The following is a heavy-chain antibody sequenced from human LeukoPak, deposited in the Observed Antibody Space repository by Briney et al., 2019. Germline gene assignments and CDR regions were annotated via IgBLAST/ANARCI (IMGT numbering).Heavy chain of an antibody. J-gene: IGHJ4*02. D-gene: IGHD3-10*01. Sequence: GGSLRLSCAASGFTFSSYSMNWVRQAPGKGLEWVSSISSSSSYIYYADSVKGRFTISRDNAKNSLYLQMNSLRAEDTAVYYCAREPDYYGSGSPPDYWGQGTLVTVSS. V-gene: IGHV3-21*01. CDR1: GFTFSSYS. CDR2: ISSSSSYI. CDR3: AREPDYYGSGSPPDY.